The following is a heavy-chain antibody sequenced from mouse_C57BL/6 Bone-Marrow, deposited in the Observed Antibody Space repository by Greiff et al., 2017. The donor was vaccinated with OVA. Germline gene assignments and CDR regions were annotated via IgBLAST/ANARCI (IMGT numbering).Heavy chain of an antibody. D-gene: IGHD1-1*01. J-gene: IGHJ2*01. CDR2: IYPRDGST. V-gene: IGHV1-78*01. CDR3: ARLRYYYGSSYAYFDY. Sequence: QVQLQQSDAELVKPGASVKISCKVSGYTFTDHTIHWMKQRPEQGLEWIGYIYPRDGSTKYNEKFKGKATLTADKSSSTAYMQLNSLTSEDSAVYFCARLRYYYGSSYAYFDYWGQGTTLTVSS. CDR1: GYTFTDHT.